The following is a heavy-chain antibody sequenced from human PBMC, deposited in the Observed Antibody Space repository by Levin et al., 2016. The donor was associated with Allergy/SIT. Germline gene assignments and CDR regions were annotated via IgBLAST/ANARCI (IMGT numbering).Heavy chain of an antibody. Sequence: GGSLRLSCVASGFNFDDYGMNWVRQVPGKGLEWVSGINLNGGTRNYADSVKGRFTISRDNAKNSLYLQMNSLRAEDTALYYCATVYSGSYLFDAFDMWGQGTMVTVSS. D-gene: IGHD1-26*01. CDR2: INLNGGTR. J-gene: IGHJ3*02. CDR1: GFNFDDYG. CDR3: ATVYSGSYLFDAFDM. V-gene: IGHV3-20*04.